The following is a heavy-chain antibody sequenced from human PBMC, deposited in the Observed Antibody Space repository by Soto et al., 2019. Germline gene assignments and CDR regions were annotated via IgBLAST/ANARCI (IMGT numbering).Heavy chain of an antibody. Sequence: PSDTLSLTCTVSGGSXSSYYWSWIRQPPGKGLEWIGYIYYSGSTNYNPSLKSRVTISVDTSKNQFSLKLSSVTAADTAVYYCARGVVCSSTSCYGGPATFFWFDPWGQGTLVTVSS. CDR1: GGSXSSYY. CDR3: ARGVVCSSTSCYGGPATFFWFDP. CDR2: IYYSGST. J-gene: IGHJ5*02. V-gene: IGHV4-59*01. D-gene: IGHD2-2*01.